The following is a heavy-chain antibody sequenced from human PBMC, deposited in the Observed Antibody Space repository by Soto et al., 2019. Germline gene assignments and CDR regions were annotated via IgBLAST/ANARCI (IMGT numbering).Heavy chain of an antibody. CDR3: ARDATRDSCDRCGFDY. V-gene: IGHV5-51*01. CDR2: IYPGDSDT. D-gene: IGHD3-22*01. CDR1: GYSFTSYW. J-gene: IGHJ4*02. Sequence: GESLKISCKGSGYSFTSYWIGWVRQMPGKGLEWMGIIYPGDSDTRYSPSFQGQVTISADKSISTAYLQWSSLKASDTAMYYCARDATRDSCDRCGFDYWGQGTLVTVSS.